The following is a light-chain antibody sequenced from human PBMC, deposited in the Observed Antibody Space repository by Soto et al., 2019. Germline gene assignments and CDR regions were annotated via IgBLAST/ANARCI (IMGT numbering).Light chain of an antibody. V-gene: IGKV3D-15*01. CDR1: QSISGA. CDR3: QQYNNWPWT. CDR2: GAS. J-gene: IGKJ1*01. Sequence: EFVFTQSPATLPVSPGGRATLSCRASQSISGALAWYQQKPGQAPRLLIYGASTRATSFPARFSGSGSGTDFTLTISSLQSEDFAVYYCQQYNNWPWTFGQGTKVDIK.